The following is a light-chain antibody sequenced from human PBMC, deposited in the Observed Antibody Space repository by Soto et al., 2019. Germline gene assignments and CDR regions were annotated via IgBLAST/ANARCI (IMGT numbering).Light chain of an antibody. V-gene: IGKV1-5*01. J-gene: IGKJ1*01. CDR3: LQDHNSPWT. CDR2: GAS. CDR1: QSISSW. Sequence: TQAAQASFILSAFVGAKVTIPCRASQSISSWLAWYQQKPGKAPKLLIYGASSLESGVPSRFSGGGSGTDFTLTISSLQPEDFATYYCLQDHNSPWTFGQGTKVDIK.